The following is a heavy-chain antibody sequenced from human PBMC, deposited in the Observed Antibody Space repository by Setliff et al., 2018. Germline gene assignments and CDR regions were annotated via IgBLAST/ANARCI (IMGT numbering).Heavy chain of an antibody. CDR2: ISRGGNTI. CDR3: AKMAGYCSSTSCSYYYYYMDV. D-gene: IGHD2-2*01. V-gene: IGHV3-11*04. J-gene: IGHJ6*03. CDR1: GFTFSDYY. Sequence: GGSLRLSCAASGFTFSDYYMNWIRQAPGKGLEWVSYISRGGNTIYYADSVKGRFTISRDNSKNTLYLQMNSLRAEDTAVYYCAKMAGYCSSTSCSYYYYYMDVWGKGTTVTVSS.